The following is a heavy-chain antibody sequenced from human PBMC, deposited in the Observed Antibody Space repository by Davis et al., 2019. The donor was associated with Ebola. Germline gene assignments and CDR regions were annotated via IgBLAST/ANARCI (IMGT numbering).Heavy chain of an antibody. D-gene: IGHD1-26*01. J-gene: IGHJ4*02. CDR1: GGSISSYY. CDR3: ARGGEGLLGY. CDR2: IYYSGST. V-gene: IGHV4-59*01. Sequence: MPGGSLRLSCTASGGSISSYYWSWIRQPPGKGLEWIGYIYYSGSTNYNPSLKSRVTISVDTSKNQFSLKLSSVTAADTAVYYCARGGEGLLGYWGQGTLVTVSS.